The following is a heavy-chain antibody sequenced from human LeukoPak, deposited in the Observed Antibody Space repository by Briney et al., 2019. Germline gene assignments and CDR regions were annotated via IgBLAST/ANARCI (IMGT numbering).Heavy chain of an antibody. Sequence: GGSLRLSCAASGFTSSSYGMHWVRQAPGKGLEWVAFIRYDGSNKYYADSVKGRFTISRDNSKNTLYLQMNSLRAEDTAVYYCAKVRKPLDAFDIWGQGTMVTVSS. J-gene: IGHJ3*02. CDR3: AKVRKPLDAFDI. CDR1: GFTSSSYG. CDR2: IRYDGSNK. V-gene: IGHV3-30*02.